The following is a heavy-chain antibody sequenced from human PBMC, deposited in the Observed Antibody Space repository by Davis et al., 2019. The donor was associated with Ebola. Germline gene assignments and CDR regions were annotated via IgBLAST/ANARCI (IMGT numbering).Heavy chain of an antibody. Sequence: GGSLRLSCAASGFTFSSYGMHWVRQAPGTGLEGVAFIRYDGSNKYYADSVKGRFTISRDNSKNTLYLQMNSLRAEDTAVYYCARSGLSFGVVKYHYGMDVWGKGTTVTVSS. CDR2: IRYDGSNK. CDR1: GFTFSSYG. D-gene: IGHD3-3*01. J-gene: IGHJ6*04. V-gene: IGHV3-30*02. CDR3: ARSGLSFGVVKYHYGMDV.